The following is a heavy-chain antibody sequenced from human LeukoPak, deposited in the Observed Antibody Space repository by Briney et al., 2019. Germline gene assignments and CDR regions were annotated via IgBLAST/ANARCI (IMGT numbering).Heavy chain of an antibody. CDR1: GGSISSYY. CDR3: ARASLKPDY. V-gene: IGHV4-34*01. Sequence: SETLSLTCTVSGGSISSYYWSWIRQPPGKGLEWIGEINHSGSTNYNPSLKSRVTISVDTSKNQFSLKLSSVTAADTAVYYCARASLKPDYWGQGTLVTVSS. J-gene: IGHJ4*02. CDR2: INHSGST.